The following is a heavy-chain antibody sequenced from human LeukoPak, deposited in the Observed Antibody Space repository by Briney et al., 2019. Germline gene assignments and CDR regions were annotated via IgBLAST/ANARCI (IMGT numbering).Heavy chain of an antibody. Sequence: PVKVSCKGSRGTFSSYAISWVRQAPGQGLEWMGGIIPIFGTANYAQKFQGGVTITTDESTSTAYMELRSLRSEDTAVYYCARVAQQGGDGNFDYWGQGTLVTVSS. CDR3: ARVAQQGGDGNFDY. D-gene: IGHD3-16*01. CDR2: IIPIFGTA. CDR1: RGTFSSYA. V-gene: IGHV1-69*05. J-gene: IGHJ4*02.